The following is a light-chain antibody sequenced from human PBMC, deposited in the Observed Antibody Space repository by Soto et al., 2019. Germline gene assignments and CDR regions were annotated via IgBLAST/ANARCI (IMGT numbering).Light chain of an antibody. CDR3: SSYTSSSIPV. J-gene: IGLJ7*01. Sequence: QSALTQPASVSGSPGQSITISCTGTSSDVGGYNYVSWYQQHPGKAPKLMIYDVSNRPSGVSNRFSGSKSGNTASLTISGLQAEDEADYYCSSYTSSSIPVFGGGTPLTVL. CDR2: DVS. CDR1: SSDVGGYNY. V-gene: IGLV2-14*01.